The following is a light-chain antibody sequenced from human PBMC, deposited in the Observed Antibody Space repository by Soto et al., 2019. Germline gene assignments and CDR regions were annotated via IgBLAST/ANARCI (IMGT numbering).Light chain of an antibody. V-gene: IGLV2-14*01. J-gene: IGLJ1*01. CDR2: DVS. CDR1: SSDVGGYNY. CDR3: SSYTSSSTRV. Sequence: QSVLPQPASESGSPGQSITISCTGTSSDVGGYNYVSWYQQHPGKAPKLMIYDVSNRPSGVSNRFSGSKSGNTASLTISGLQAEDEADYYCSSYTSSSTRVFGTGTKVTVL.